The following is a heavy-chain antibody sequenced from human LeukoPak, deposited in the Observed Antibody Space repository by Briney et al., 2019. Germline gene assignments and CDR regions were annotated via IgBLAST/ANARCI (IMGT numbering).Heavy chain of an antibody. CDR2: ISGSGGST. CDR1: GFTFSSYA. V-gene: IGHV3-23*01. D-gene: IGHD6-13*01. J-gene: IGHJ3*02. Sequence: GGSLRLSCAASGFTFSSYAMSWVRQAPGKGLEWVSAISGSGGSTYYADSVKGRFTISRYNAKTALYLQMNSMRAEDTAVYYCAKGSPKYSSSWYEGRVFDIWGQGPMVAVSS. CDR3: AKGSPKYSSSWYEGRVFDI.